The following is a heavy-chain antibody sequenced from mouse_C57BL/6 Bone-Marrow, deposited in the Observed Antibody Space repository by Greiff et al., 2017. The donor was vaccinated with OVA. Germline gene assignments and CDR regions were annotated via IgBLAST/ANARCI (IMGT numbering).Heavy chain of an antibody. CDR1: GYTFTSYW. CDR2: IYPGSGST. CDR3: ARGDSSGYEGFAY. D-gene: IGHD3-2*02. J-gene: IGHJ3*01. V-gene: IGHV1-55*01. Sequence: VQLQQPGAELVKPGASVKMSCKASGYTFTSYWITWVKQRPGQGPEWIGDIYPGSGSTNYNEKFKSKAALTVDTSSSTAYMQLSSLTSEDSAVYYCARGDSSGYEGFAYWGQGTLVTVSA.